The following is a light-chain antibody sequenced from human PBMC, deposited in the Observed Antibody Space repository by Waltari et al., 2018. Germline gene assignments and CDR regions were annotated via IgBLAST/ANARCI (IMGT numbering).Light chain of an antibody. CDR3: HHRSHGPYT. Sequence: EVVLTQSPATVSLSLGETATLSCRASQNVKNYLAWFQVKPGQVPKLVISDATSRGPGIPARFSGRGSGTDFTLTINNVQPEDFAVYYCHHRSHGPYTFGQGTRL. CDR1: QNVKNY. CDR2: DAT. V-gene: IGKV3-11*01. J-gene: IGKJ5*01.